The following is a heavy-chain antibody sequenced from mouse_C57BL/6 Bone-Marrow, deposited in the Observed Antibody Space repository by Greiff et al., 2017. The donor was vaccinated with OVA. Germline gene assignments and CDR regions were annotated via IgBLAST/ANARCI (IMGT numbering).Heavy chain of an antibody. CDR3: ARRRAYYYCSDWYFDV. V-gene: IGHV1-81*01. D-gene: IGHD1-1*01. J-gene: IGHJ1*03. CDR1: GYTFTSYG. CDR2: IYPRSGNT. Sequence: VQLQQSGAELARPGASVKLSCKASGYTFTSYGISWVKQRTGQGLEWIGEIYPRSGNTYYNEKFKGKATLTADKSSSKAYMELRSLTSYDSAVYFCARRRAYYYCSDWYFDVWGTGTTVTVSS.